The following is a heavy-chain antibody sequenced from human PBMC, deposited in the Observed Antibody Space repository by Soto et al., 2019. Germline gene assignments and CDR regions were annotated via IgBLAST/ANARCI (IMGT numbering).Heavy chain of an antibody. D-gene: IGHD6-6*01. J-gene: IGHJ4*02. CDR3: AKDNNVMLEYSTASYFDS. CDR1: GFTFSNYG. Sequence: PGGSLRLSCAVSGFTFSNYGMHWVRQAPGKGLEWLAVISYHGSNRYYADSVEGRFTISRDNSKNALYLQMSSLRAEDTAVYYCAKDNNVMLEYSTASYFDSWGQGTLVTVSS. CDR2: ISYHGSNR. V-gene: IGHV3-30*18.